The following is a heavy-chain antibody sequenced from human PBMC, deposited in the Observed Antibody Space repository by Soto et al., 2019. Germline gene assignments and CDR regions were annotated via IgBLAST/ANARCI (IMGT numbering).Heavy chain of an antibody. CDR3: ARPGAYCSGGSCYSAYYYYGMDV. D-gene: IGHD2-15*01. J-gene: IGHJ6*02. Sequence: QVQLVQSGAEVKKPGSSVKVSCKASGGTFSSYAISWVRQAPGQGLEWMGGIIPIFGTANYAQKFQGRVTITADESTSTAYMELSSLRSEDTAVYYCARPGAYCSGGSCYSAYYYYGMDVWGQGTTVTVSS. CDR1: GGTFSSYA. V-gene: IGHV1-69*01. CDR2: IIPIFGTA.